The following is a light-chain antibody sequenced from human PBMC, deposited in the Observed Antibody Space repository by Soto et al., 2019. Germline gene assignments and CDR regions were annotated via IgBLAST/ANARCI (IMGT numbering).Light chain of an antibody. CDR1: SSDVGGYNY. CDR2: EVN. CDR3: SSYAGRNREV. Sequence: QSALTQPPSASGSPGQSVTISCTGSSSDVGGYNYVSWYQQHPGKAPKVIIYEVNKRPSGVPDRFSGSKSGNTASLSVSGLQTEDEADYYCSSYAGRNREVFRTGTKLTVL. V-gene: IGLV2-8*01. J-gene: IGLJ1*01.